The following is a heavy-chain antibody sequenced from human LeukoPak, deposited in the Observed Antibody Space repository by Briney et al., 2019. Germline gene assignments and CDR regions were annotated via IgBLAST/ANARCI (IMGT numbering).Heavy chain of an antibody. V-gene: IGHV4-34*01. CDR1: GVSFSGYY. CDR3: AGGGYSYGRNSYFDY. CDR2: INHSGST. J-gene: IGHJ4*02. D-gene: IGHD5-18*01. Sequence: PSETLSLTCAVYGVSFSGYYWSWIRQPPGKGLEWIGEINHSGSTNYNPSHKSRVTISVDTSKNQFSLKLSSVTAADTAVYYCAGGGYSYGRNSYFDYWGQGTLVTVSS.